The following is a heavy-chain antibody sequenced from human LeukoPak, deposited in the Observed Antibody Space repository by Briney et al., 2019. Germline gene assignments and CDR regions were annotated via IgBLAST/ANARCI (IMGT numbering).Heavy chain of an antibody. J-gene: IGHJ4*02. Sequence: GGSLRLSCAASGFIFSSYAMSWVRQAPGKGLEGVSSISGSGGSTYYAGSVRGRFTISRTNSKNTPHLQMNSLRAEDTAVYYCVKNAVDIVATMAYWGQGTLVTVSS. D-gene: IGHD5-12*01. CDR2: ISGSGGST. CDR3: VKNAVDIVATMAY. V-gene: IGHV3-23*01. CDR1: GFIFSSYA.